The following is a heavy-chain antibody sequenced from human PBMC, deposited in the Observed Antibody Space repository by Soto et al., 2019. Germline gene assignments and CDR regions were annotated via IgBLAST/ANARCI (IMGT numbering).Heavy chain of an antibody. J-gene: IGHJ4*02. CDR1: GLTFSNYA. Sequence: LRRSCSTSGLTFSNYAMSWVRQAPGGGLEWVSSMSGSGSTTYYADSVRGRFTISRDRSKNTLYLQMSSLRAEDTALYYCAKNQERELPRVIDFWGQGTLVTVSS. D-gene: IGHD1-7*01. CDR3: AKNQERELPRVIDF. CDR2: MSGSGSTT. V-gene: IGHV3-23*01.